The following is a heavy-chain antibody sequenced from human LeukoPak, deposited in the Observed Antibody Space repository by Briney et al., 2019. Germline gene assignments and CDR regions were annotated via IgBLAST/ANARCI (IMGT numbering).Heavy chain of an antibody. V-gene: IGHV4-39*07. J-gene: IGHJ4*02. CDR1: GGSISGSSYY. Sequence: SETLSLTCTVSGGSISGSSYYWGWIRQPPGKGLEWIGSIYYSGSTYYNPSLKSRVTISVDTSKNQFSLKLSSVTAADTAVYYCARGIAAAAANYWGQGTLVTVSS. D-gene: IGHD6-13*01. CDR2: IYYSGST. CDR3: ARGIAAAAANY.